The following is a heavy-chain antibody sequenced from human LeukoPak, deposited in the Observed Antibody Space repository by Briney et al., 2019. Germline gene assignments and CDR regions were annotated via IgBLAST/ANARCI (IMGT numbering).Heavy chain of an antibody. CDR2: IYSGGST. D-gene: IGHD5-12*01. J-gene: IGHJ6*02. CDR3: ARGRYEISAAMDV. V-gene: IGHV3-53*01. Sequence: GGALRLSCAASGVTVSSNYRSWVREAPGKGLEWVSVIYSGGSTSYADSVRGRFTFSRDKSKNTLYLQMNSLRDEDTAVYYCARGRYEISAAMDVWGQGTTVTVPS. CDR1: GVTVSSNY.